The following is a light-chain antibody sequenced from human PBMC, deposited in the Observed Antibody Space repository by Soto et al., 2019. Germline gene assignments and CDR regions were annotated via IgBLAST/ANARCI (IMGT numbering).Light chain of an antibody. Sequence: EIVMTQSPATLSVSPGESATLSCRTSQSISSELAWSQQKPGQPPRLLIYGACTRATAAPARFNGSGSGSDFPLPYSRLQSEDLAVYYCLQGHNWAISFGQGTRLEI. CDR1: QSISSE. CDR2: GAC. V-gene: IGKV3-15*01. J-gene: IGKJ2*03. CDR3: LQGHNWAIS.